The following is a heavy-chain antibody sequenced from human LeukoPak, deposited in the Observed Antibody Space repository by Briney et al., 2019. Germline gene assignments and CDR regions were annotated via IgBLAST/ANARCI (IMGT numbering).Heavy chain of an antibody. CDR1: GGSISSYY. J-gene: IGHJ5*02. Sequence: SETLSLTCTVSGGSISSYYWSWIRQPPGKGLEWIGYIYYSGSTNYNPSPKGRVTISVDTSKNQFSLKLSSVTAADTAVYYCARGYSSSWYHAWGQGTLVTVSS. CDR2: IYYSGST. D-gene: IGHD6-13*01. CDR3: ARGYSSSWYHA. V-gene: IGHV4-59*01.